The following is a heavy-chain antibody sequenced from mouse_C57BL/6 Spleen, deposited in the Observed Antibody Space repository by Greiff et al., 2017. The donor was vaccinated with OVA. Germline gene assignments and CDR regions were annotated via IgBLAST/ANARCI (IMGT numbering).Heavy chain of an antibody. CDR3: ARVGYIYYAMDY. CDR2: INPSNGGT. CDR1: GYTFTSYW. Sequence: QVQLQQPGTELVKPGASVKLSCKASGYTFTSYWMHWVKQRPGQGLEWIGYINPSNGGTNYNEKFKSKATLTVDKSSSTAYMQLSSLTSEDSAVYYCARVGYIYYAMDYWGQGTSVTVSS. D-gene: IGHD1-2*01. V-gene: IGHV1-53*01. J-gene: IGHJ4*01.